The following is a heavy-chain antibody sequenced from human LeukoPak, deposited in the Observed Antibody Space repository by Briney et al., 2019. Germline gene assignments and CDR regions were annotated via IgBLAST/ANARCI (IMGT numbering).Heavy chain of an antibody. CDR3: ARVVRYSGSYQYFQH. CDR1: GGSISSYY. J-gene: IGHJ1*01. D-gene: IGHD1-26*01. CDR2: IYYSGST. V-gene: IGHV4-59*12. Sequence: SETLSLTCTVSGGSISSYYWSWIRQPPGKGLEWIGYIYYSGSTNYNPSLKSRVTISVDTSKNQFSLKLSSVTAADTAVYYCARVVRYSGSYQYFQHWGQGTLVTVSS.